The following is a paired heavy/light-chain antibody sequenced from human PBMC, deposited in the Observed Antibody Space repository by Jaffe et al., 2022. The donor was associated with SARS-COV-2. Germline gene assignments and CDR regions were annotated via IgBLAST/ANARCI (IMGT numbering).Light chain of an antibody. Sequence: DIVMTQSPDSLAVSLGERATINCKSSQSVLYSSNNKNYLAWYQQKPGQPPKLLVYWASTRESGVSDRFSGSGSETDFTLTISSLQAEDVAVYYCQQSYSTPNTFGQGTKLEIK. CDR3: QQSYSTPNT. J-gene: IGKJ2*01. CDR2: WAS. CDR1: QSVLYSSNNKNY. V-gene: IGKV4-1*01.
Heavy chain of an antibody. D-gene: IGHD6-13*01. V-gene: IGHV1-69*02. CDR3: ARFRPYNSNHNWYVENYSYALDV. CDR2: IIPILDVT. Sequence: QVQLEQSGAEVKKPGSSVKVSCKASGGIFSSYEIVWVRQAPGQGLEWMGRIIPILDVTTYAQEFQGRVTITADKSTSTAYMELSSLRSDDTAVYYCARFRPYNSNHNWYVENYSYALDVWGQGTTVTVSS. J-gene: IGHJ6*02. CDR1: GGIFSSYE.